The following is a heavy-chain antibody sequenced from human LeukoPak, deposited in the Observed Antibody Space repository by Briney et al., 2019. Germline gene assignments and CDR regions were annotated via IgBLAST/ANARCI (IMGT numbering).Heavy chain of an antibody. CDR1: GFTFSIYW. CDR3: ARETYGGYPPFYYYYMDV. D-gene: IGHD5-12*01. CDR2: ISYDGSNK. Sequence: PGGSLRLSCAASGFTFSIYWMHWVRQAPGKGLEWVAVISYDGSNKYYADSVKGRFTISRDNSKNTLYLQMNSLRAEDTAVYYCARETYGGYPPFYYYYMDVWGKGTTVTVSS. V-gene: IGHV3-30*03. J-gene: IGHJ6*03.